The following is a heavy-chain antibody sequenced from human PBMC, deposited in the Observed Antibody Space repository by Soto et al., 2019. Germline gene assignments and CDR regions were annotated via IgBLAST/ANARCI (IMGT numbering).Heavy chain of an antibody. CDR1: GGSISSGDYY. J-gene: IGHJ6*02. V-gene: IGHV4-30-4*01. CDR2: IYYSGST. D-gene: IGHD5-18*01. CDR3: ARDWRVQLWLPDYYYYGIDV. Sequence: SETLSLTCTVSGGSISSGDYYWSWIRQPPGKGLEWIGYIYYSGSTYYNPSLKSRVTISVDTSKNQFSLKLSSVTAADTAVYYCARDWRVQLWLPDYYYYGIDVWGQGTTVTVS.